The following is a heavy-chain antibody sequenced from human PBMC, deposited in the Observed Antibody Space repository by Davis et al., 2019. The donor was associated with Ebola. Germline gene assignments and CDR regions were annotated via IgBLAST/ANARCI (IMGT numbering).Heavy chain of an antibody. J-gene: IGHJ4*02. CDR1: SGSFSDYY. Sequence: SETLSLTCAVYSGSFSDYYWSWICQPPGKGLEWIGEINHSGSTKYNPSLKSRVTISVDKSKNQFSLKLSSVTAADTAVYYCHYDCSGGSCLQGFDYWGQGTLVTVSS. CDR2: INHSGST. CDR3: HYDCSGGSCLQGFDY. V-gene: IGHV4-34*01. D-gene: IGHD2-15*01.